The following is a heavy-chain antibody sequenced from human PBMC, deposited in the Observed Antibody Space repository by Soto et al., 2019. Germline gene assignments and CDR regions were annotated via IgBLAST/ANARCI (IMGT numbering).Heavy chain of an antibody. CDR1: GYTLTELS. V-gene: IGHV1-24*01. Sequence: ASVKVSCKVSGYTLTELSMHWVRQAPGKGLEWMGGFDPEDGETIYAQKFQGRVTMTEDTSTDTAYMELSSLRSEDTAVYYCAERGYYGSGSYYNDYYYYYYWDVWGKGTTVTVPS. CDR2: FDPEDGET. J-gene: IGHJ6*03. CDR3: AERGYYGSGSYYNDYYYYYYWDV. D-gene: IGHD3-10*01.